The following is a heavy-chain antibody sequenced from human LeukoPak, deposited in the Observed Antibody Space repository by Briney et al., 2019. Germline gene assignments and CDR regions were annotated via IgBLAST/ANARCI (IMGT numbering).Heavy chain of an antibody. CDR1: GFTFSSYA. Sequence: GGSLRLSCAASGFTFSSYAMHWVRQAPGKGLEWVAIISYDGGNKYYADSVKGRFTISRDNSKNMLYVQMNSLRAEDTAVYFCAREGLTTSLGYYYYGRRLGPRDHGHRLL. V-gene: IGHV3-30*04. CDR3: AREGLTTSLGYYYYGRR. J-gene: IGHJ6*02. CDR2: ISYDGGNK. D-gene: IGHD4-17*01.